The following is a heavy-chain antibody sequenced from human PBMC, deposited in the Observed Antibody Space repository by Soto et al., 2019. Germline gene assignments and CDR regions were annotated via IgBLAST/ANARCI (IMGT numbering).Heavy chain of an antibody. J-gene: IGHJ4*02. CDR2: ISSGNSYI. V-gene: IGHV3-21*01. Sequence: PGGSLRLSCAVSGFTFSSYSMNWVRQAPGKGLEWVSSISSGNSYIYYADSVRGRFTVSRDNAKSSLYLQMNSLRAEDTAVYYCATQMHYNILTGYRTFDYWGQGTLVTVSS. D-gene: IGHD3-9*01. CDR1: GFTFSSYS. CDR3: ATQMHYNILTGYRTFDY.